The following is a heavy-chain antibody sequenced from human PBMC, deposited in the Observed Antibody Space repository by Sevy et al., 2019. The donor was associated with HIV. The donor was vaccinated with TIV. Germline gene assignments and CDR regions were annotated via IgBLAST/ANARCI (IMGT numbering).Heavy chain of an antibody. J-gene: IGHJ6*02. D-gene: IGHD3-3*01. Sequence: LSLTCAASGFTFSVYYMSWIRQAPGKGLEWVSYISSRSSDTNYADSVRGRFTISRDNARNSLYLQMNSRRAQGTAGYYCHHPVEGYDFWSGYYQDYYYYGMDVWGQGTTVTVSS. CDR3: HHPVEGYDFWSGYYQDYYYYGMDV. CDR1: GFTFSVYY. V-gene: IGHV3-11*03. CDR2: ISSRSSDT.